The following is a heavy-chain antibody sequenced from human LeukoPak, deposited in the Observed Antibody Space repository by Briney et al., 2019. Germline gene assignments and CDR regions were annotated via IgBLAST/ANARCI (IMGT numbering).Heavy chain of an antibody. Sequence: GGSLRLSCAASGFTFSSYSMNWVRQAPGKGLEWVSSISSSSSYIYYADSVKGLYTISRDNAKNSLYLQMNSLRAEDTAVYYCARDPRYSSGWYRGGNWFDPWGQGSLVTVSS. D-gene: IGHD6-19*01. CDR1: GFTFSSYS. CDR2: ISSSSSYI. CDR3: ARDPRYSSGWYRGGNWFDP. J-gene: IGHJ5*02. V-gene: IGHV3-21*01.